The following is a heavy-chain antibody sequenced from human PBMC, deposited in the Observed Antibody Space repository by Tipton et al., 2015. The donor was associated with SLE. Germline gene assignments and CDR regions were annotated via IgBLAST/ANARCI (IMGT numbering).Heavy chain of an antibody. V-gene: IGHV3-53*05. Sequence: SLRLSCAASGFTVSSNYMSWVRQAPGKGLEWVSVIYSGGSTYYADSVKGRFTISRDNSKNTLYLQMNSLRAEDTAVYYCARESVAAAGSKDYWGQGTLVTVSS. J-gene: IGHJ4*02. CDR2: IYSGGST. CDR3: ARESVAAAGSKDY. CDR1: GFTVSSNY. D-gene: IGHD6-13*01.